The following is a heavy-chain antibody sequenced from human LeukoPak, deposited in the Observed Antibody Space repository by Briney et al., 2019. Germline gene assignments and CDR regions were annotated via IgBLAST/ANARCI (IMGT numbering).Heavy chain of an antibody. Sequence: GGSLRLSCAASGFTFDDYAMHWVRQAPGKGLEWVSGISWNSGSIGYADSVKGRFTISRDNAKNTLFLQMNSLRAEDTAVYYCAHGAMYQLDYWGQGTLVTVSS. CDR3: AHGAMYQLDY. D-gene: IGHD2-2*01. CDR1: GFTFDDYA. V-gene: IGHV3-9*01. CDR2: ISWNSGSI. J-gene: IGHJ4*02.